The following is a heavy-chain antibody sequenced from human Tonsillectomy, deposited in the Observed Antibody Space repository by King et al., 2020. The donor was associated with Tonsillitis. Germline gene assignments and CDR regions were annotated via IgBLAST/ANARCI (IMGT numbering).Heavy chain of an antibody. J-gene: IGHJ4*02. D-gene: IGHD3-16*01. CDR3: ERDPVGGGGY. V-gene: IGHV3-30*01. CDR1: GFIFSGYA. CDR2: ISYDGTNK. Sequence: VQLVESGGTVVQPGRSLRLSCAASGFIFSGYAMHWVRQAPGKGLEWVTVISYDGTNKFYADSVKGRFTISRDNSKNMVYLQMNNLRTEDTAVYYCERDPVGGGGYWGQGTLVTVSS.